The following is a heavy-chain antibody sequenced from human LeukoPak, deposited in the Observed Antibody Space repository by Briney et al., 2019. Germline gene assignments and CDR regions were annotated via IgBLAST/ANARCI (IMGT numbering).Heavy chain of an antibody. V-gene: IGHV4-39*01. CDR1: GDSMTSTSHF. CDR2: IYYSGST. D-gene: IGHD1-14*01. J-gene: IGHJ5*02. Sequence: ASETLSLTCTVSGDSMTSTSHFWDWIRQPPGKGLEWIGSIYYSGSTYYNPSLKSRVTISVDTSKNQFSLKLSSVTAADTAVYYCARHAAPSSTTGWFDPWGQGTLVTVSS. CDR3: ARHAAPSSTTGWFDP.